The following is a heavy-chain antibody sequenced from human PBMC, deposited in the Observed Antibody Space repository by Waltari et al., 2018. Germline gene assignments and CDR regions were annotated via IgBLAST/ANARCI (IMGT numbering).Heavy chain of an antibody. D-gene: IGHD2-15*01. J-gene: IGHJ4*02. CDR2: ISFDGAKI. V-gene: IGHV3-30-3*01. CDR1: GFTFNNFA. Sequence: QVQLVESGGGVVQPGRSLRLSCAASGFTFNNFAMHWVRQAPGKGRGLVSLISFDGAKIYYTDSVRGRFTISRDNSKNTLYLQMESLKPEDTGVYYCARGGNVVVILAATLDYWGQGALVTVSS. CDR3: ARGGNVVVILAATLDY.